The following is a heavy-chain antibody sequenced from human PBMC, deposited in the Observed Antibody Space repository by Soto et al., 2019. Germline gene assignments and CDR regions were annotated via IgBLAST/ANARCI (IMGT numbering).Heavy chain of an antibody. Sequence: QVQLVESEGGVVQPGRSLRLSCAASGFTFSSYGMQWVRQAPGKGLEWVAVIWYDGSNKYYADSVKGRFTISRDNSKNTLYLQMNSLRAEDTAVYYCARGNYSSSYYGVDVWGQGTTVTVSS. D-gene: IGHD6-13*01. J-gene: IGHJ6*02. CDR1: GFTFSSYG. V-gene: IGHV3-33*01. CDR3: ARGNYSSSYYGVDV. CDR2: IWYDGSNK.